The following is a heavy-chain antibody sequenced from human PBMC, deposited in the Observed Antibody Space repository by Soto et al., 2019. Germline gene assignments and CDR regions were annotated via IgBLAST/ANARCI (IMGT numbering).Heavy chain of an antibody. V-gene: IGHV6-1*01. CDR3: AREAVQVAGNSGFDY. CDR2: TYYRSKWYN. D-gene: IGHD6-19*01. CDR1: GDSVSGNSAA. J-gene: IGHJ4*02. Sequence: PSQTLSLTCAMSGDSVSGNSAALNWIRQSPSRGLEWLGRTYYRSKWYNDYAVSVKSRITINPDTSKNQFSLQLNSVTPEDTAVYYCAREAVQVAGNSGFDYWGQGTLVTVSS.